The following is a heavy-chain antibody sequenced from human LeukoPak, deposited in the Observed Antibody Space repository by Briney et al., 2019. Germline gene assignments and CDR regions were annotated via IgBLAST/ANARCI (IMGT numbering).Heavy chain of an antibody. CDR3: ASGLGRDFDY. CDR2: INHSGST. V-gene: IGHV4-34*01. D-gene: IGHD5-24*01. Sequence: SETLSLTCAVYGGSFSGHYWSWIRQPPGKGLDWIGEINHSGSTNYNPSLKSRVTISVDTSKNQFSLKLSSVTAADTAVYYCASGLGRDFDYWGQGTLVTVSS. CDR1: GGSFSGHY. J-gene: IGHJ4*02.